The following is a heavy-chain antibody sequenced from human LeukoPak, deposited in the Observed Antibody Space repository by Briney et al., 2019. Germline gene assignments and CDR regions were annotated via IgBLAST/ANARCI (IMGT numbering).Heavy chain of an antibody. CDR3: VRDRGTYRPIDY. CDR1: GFTFSNYA. J-gene: IGHJ4*02. Sequence: GGSLRLSCAASGFTFSNYAMSWVRQAPGKGLEWVSAISGSALSTYYADSVKGRFTISRDTSKNTLYLQLNSPRAEDTAIYYCVRDRGTYRPIDYWGQGTLVTVSS. D-gene: IGHD1-26*01. CDR2: ISGSALST. V-gene: IGHV3-23*01.